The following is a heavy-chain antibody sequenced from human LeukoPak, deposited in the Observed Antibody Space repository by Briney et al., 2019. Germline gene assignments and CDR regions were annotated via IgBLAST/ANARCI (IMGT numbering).Heavy chain of an antibody. D-gene: IGHD3/OR15-3a*01. Sequence: GGSLRLSCAATGLTFRSSAMRWVRQAPGKGLGWITDIDGSGKSTHYADSVKGRFTISRDNSKNTLYLQLTSLRVDDTAVYYCAKSATWTFFDSWGQGTLVTVSS. CDR2: IDGSGKST. CDR1: GLTFRSSA. V-gene: IGHV3-23*01. CDR3: AKSATWTFFDS. J-gene: IGHJ4*02.